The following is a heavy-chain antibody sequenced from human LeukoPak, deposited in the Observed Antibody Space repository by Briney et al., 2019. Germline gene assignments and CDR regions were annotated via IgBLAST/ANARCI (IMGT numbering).Heavy chain of an antibody. CDR3: ARGGSGTYYDY. D-gene: IGHD1-26*01. Sequence: SETLSLTCSVSGGSITRYHYIWIRQPPGKGLEWIGYIYYSGSTNYNPSLKSRVTISVDTSKNQFSLKLSYVTAADTAVYYCARGGSGTYYDYWGQGTLVTVSS. V-gene: IGHV4-59*01. J-gene: IGHJ4*02. CDR2: IYYSGST. CDR1: GGSITRYH.